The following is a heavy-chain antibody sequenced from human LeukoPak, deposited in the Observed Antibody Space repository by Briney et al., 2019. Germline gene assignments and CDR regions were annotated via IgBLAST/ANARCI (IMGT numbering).Heavy chain of an antibody. CDR2: FGPEDGEA. CDR1: RYSLSEVS. CDR3: ATDIQQLVLFAY. J-gene: IGHJ4*02. V-gene: IGHV1-24*01. D-gene: IGHD6-13*01. Sequence: AAVKVSRKVSRYSLSEVSMHWVRQAPGKGLEGMGSFGPEDGEAIYAQSFQGRISMTEDISTDTAYMEVNSLRSEDTAIYYCATDIQQLVLFAYWGQGTLVTVSS.